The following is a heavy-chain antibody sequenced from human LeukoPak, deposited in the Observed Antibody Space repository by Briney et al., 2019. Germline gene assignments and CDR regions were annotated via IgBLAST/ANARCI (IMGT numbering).Heavy chain of an antibody. Sequence: SETLSLTCTVSGDSISGYYWSWFRQPPGKRLEWVGYIYYSGNTNYNPSLKSRVTISVDTSKNQFSLKLNSVTAADTAVYYCARGPTTVRGDRTKWFDPWGQGTLVIVSS. D-gene: IGHD3-10*01. CDR1: GDSISGYY. V-gene: IGHV4-59*01. J-gene: IGHJ5*02. CDR3: ARGPTTVRGDRTKWFDP. CDR2: IYYSGNT.